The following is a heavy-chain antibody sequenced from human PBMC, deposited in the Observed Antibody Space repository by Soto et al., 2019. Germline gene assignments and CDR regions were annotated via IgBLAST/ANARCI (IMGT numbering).Heavy chain of an antibody. Sequence: PSETLSLTRTVSGGSICSGDYYWGWIRQPPGKGLEWIGSIYYRGNAYYNPSLQTRVTISLDKSKSQFSLKLNSVTAADSVVYFCARLEGLATIPYYFAFWGTGALVPVSS. J-gene: IGHJ4*02. V-gene: IGHV4-39*01. CDR1: GGSICSGDYY. CDR3: ARLEGLATIPYYFAF. CDR2: IYYRGNA. D-gene: IGHD5-12*01.